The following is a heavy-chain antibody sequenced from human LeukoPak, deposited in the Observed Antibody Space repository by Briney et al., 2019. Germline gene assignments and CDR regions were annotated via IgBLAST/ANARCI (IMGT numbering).Heavy chain of an antibody. CDR2: IYTSGSN. V-gene: IGHV4-4*07. CDR3: AREVADYGGYYYYHYMDV. D-gene: IGHD4-23*01. CDR1: GGSISSYY. Sequence: PSETLSLTCTVSGGSISSYYWSWIRQPAGKGLEWIGRIYTSGSNNYNPSLKSRVTMSVDTSKNQFSLKLSSVTAADTAMYYCAREVADYGGYYYYHYMDVWGKGTTVTISS. J-gene: IGHJ6*03.